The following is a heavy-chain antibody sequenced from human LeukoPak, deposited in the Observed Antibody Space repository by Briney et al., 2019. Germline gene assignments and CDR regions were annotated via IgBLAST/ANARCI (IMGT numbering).Heavy chain of an antibody. V-gene: IGHV3-74*01. CDR3: ARHFGT. Sequence: GGSLRLSCTASGSSFSGHWMHWARQLPGKGLVWVSRISPTGSTTSYADSVKGRFTVSRDNAKNTLYLQVNNLRAEDTAVYYCARHFGTWGQGTLVTVSS. J-gene: IGHJ4*02. CDR1: GSSFSGHW. D-gene: IGHD3/OR15-3a*01. CDR2: ISPTGSTT.